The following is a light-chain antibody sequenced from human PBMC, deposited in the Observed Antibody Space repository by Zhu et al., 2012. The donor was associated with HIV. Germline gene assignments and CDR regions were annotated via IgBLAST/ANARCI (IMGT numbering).Light chain of an antibody. CDR3: QQRDNWPPIT. CDR1: ESVSSS. J-gene: IGKJ5*01. V-gene: IGKV3-11*01. CDR2: DAS. Sequence: EIVLTQSPVTLSLSLGERATLSCRASESVSSSLNWYQQKLGQAPRLLIYDASKRAPGIPARFSGSGSETDFTLTISSLEPEDFAVYYCQQRDNWPPITFGQGTRLEIK.